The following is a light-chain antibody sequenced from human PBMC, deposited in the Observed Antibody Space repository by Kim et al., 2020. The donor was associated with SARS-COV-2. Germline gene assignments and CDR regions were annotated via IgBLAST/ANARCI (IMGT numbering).Light chain of an antibody. Sequence: DIQMTQSPSSLPASVGDRVTITCRASQSIGNYLNWYQQKPGRAPKFLIYGATNLQSGVPSRFSASGSGTDFTLTINSLRPEDFATYYCQQSLTVPYGFGQGTKLEI. J-gene: IGKJ2*03. CDR1: QSIGNY. CDR3: QQSLTVPYG. CDR2: GAT. V-gene: IGKV1-39*01.